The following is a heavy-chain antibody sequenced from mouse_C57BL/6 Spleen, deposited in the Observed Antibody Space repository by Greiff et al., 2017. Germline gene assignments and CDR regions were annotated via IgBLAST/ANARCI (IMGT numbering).Heavy chain of an antibody. CDR2: IYPGDGDT. V-gene: IGHV1-82*01. D-gene: IGHD2-4*01. CDR1: GYAFSSSW. CDR3: AIYCDYDVLWFAY. J-gene: IGHJ3*01. Sequence: VQLQQSGPELEKPGASVKISCKASGYAFSSSWMNWVKQRPGKGLEWIGRIYPGDGDTNYNGKFKGKAKLTADKSSSTAYMQLGSLTSEDSAVYFCAIYCDYDVLWFAYWGQGTLVTVSA.